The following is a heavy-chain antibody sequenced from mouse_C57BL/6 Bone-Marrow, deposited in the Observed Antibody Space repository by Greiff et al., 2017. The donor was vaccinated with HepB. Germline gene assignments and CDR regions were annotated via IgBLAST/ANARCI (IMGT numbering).Heavy chain of an antibody. CDR1: GYTFTSYW. CDR2: IYPGSGST. D-gene: IGHD2-5*01. Sequence: QVQLQQPGAELVKPGASVKMSCKASGYTFTSYWITWVKQRPGQGLEWIGDIYPGSGSTNYNENVKSKATLTVDTSSSTAYMQLSSLTSEDSAVYCCAREGYSNGYYYAMDYCVQGTSVTVSS. V-gene: IGHV1-55*01. J-gene: IGHJ4*01. CDR3: AREGYSNGYYYAMDY.